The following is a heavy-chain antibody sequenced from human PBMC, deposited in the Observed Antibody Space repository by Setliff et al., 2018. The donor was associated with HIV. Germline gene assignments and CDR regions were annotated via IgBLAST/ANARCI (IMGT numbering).Heavy chain of an antibody. J-gene: IGHJ5*01. CDR1: GDSIGTYS. CDR3: ARRAVQDGSVTSSNWFES. V-gene: IGHV4-4*09. Sequence: SETLSLTCAVSGDSIGTYSWHWIRQPPGKGLEWIGYIYGGGSTGYNPSPTSRVTMSADTPNNRFALKRSPVTAADTAVYYCARRAVQDGSVTSSNWFESWGQGTLVTVSS. CDR2: IYGGGST. D-gene: IGHD2-2*01.